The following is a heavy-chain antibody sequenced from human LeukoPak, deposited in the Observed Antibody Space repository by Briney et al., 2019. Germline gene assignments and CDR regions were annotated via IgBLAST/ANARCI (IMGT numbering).Heavy chain of an antibody. V-gene: IGHV3-11*01. CDR1: GFSFSDYY. CDR2: ITSTGGTI. J-gene: IGHJ4*02. Sequence: GGSLRLSCAASGFSFSDYYMSWIRQAPGKGLEWVSYITSTGGTIYYADSVKGRFTISRDNAKNSLYLQMNSLRVEDTAVYYCARSGRIAAAGRIDYWGQGILVSVSS. CDR3: ARSGRIAAAGRIDY. D-gene: IGHD6-13*01.